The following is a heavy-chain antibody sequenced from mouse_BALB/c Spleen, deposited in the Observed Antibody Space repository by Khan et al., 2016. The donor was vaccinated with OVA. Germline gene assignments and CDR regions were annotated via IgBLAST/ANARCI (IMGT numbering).Heavy chain of an antibody. V-gene: IGHV2-2*02. CDR2: IWSAGSK. D-gene: IGHD2-4*01. Sequence: QVQLKQSGPGLVAPSQSLSITCTVSGFSLDKYSIHWIRQSPGKGLEWLGVIWSAGSKDYNAASISRLTITKDNSRCQVFFQVNSLQPNDTAIYYCARRGYDYGRRALFAYWGQGTLVTVSA. CDR1: GFSLDKYS. CDR3: ARRGYDYGRRALFAY. J-gene: IGHJ3*01.